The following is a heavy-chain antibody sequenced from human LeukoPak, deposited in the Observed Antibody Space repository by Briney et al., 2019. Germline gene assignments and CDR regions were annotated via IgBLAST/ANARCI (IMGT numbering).Heavy chain of an antibody. Sequence: PSETLSLTCTVSGGSISSYYWSWIRQPAGKGLEWIGRIYSSGSTDYNPSLKSRVTMSVDTSKNRFSLKLTSVTAADTAVFYCVRDAAHGFAPAWGQGTLVTVSS. V-gene: IGHV4-4*07. J-gene: IGHJ5*02. CDR2: IYSSGST. CDR1: GGSISSYY. D-gene: IGHD3-16*01. CDR3: VRDAAHGFAPA.